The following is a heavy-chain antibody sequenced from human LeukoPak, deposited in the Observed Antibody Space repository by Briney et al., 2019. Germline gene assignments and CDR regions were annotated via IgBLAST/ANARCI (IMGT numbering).Heavy chain of an antibody. J-gene: IGHJ4*02. D-gene: IGHD3-16*01. CDR1: GFTVSNYY. CDR3: AGRRVLDASFDY. CDR2: IYSGDNT. Sequence: GGSLRLSCAASGFTVSNYYMSWVRQAPGKGLEWVSVIYSGDNTYYVESVKGRFTISRDNSKNTLFLQMNRLRAEDTAVYYCAGRRVLDASFDYWGQGTLVTVSS. V-gene: IGHV3-66*02.